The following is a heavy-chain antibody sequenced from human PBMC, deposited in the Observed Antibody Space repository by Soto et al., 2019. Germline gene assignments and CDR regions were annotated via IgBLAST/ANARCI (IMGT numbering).Heavy chain of an antibody. CDR2: ISVYNGNT. D-gene: IGHD2-15*01. Sequence: QVQLVQAGVAVKNPGASVRVSCKASACPFTSYGISWVRQAPGQGLEWMGWISVYNGNTNYAREFQGRVTLTTDTSTSTAYMQLRSLRSDDTAVYYCARGLLSVLPYYYYGLDVWGQGTTVIVSS. V-gene: IGHV1-18*01. CDR3: ARGLLSVLPYYYYGLDV. J-gene: IGHJ6*02. CDR1: ACPFTSYG.